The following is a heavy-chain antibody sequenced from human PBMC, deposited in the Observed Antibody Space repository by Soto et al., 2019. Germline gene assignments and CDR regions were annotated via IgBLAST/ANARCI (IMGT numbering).Heavy chain of an antibody. D-gene: IGHD4-17*01. CDR1: GYTFTSYG. CDR3: ARDSDYIIAY. V-gene: IGHV1-18*01. CDR2: IHTYNGST. J-gene: IGHJ4*02. Sequence: SVKVSCKASGYTFTSYGISWVRQAPGQGLEWVGWIHTYNGSTNFAQKFQDRVTLTTDTSTSTAYMELRSLRSDDTAVYYCARDSDYIIAYWGQVTLVTVSS.